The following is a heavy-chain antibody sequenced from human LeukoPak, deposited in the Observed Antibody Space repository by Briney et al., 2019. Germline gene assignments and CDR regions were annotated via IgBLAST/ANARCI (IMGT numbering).Heavy chain of an antibody. Sequence: PGGSLRLSCAASGFTFSSYWMSWVRQAPGKGLEWVALISYNGGRKDYADSVKGRFTIDRDNSKNTVYLQMNSLRPDDTAIYFCARQGARNYYYEGLDYWGQGNLVTVSS. CDR2: ISYNGGRK. V-gene: IGHV3-30*03. CDR3: ARQGARNYYYEGLDY. CDR1: GFTFSSYW. J-gene: IGHJ4*02. D-gene: IGHD3-22*01.